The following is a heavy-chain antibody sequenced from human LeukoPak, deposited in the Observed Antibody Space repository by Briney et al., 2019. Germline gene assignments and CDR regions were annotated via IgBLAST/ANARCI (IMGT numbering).Heavy chain of an antibody. CDR3: ARDGGYGDYPHFDY. CDR2: ISSSNITM. V-gene: IGHV3-11*01. J-gene: IGHJ4*01. CDR1: GFTLNNYY. D-gene: IGHD4-17*01. Sequence: GGSLRLSCAASGFTLNNYYMPWIRQAPGKGLEWLSYISSSNITMYYADSVKGRFTISRDNAKKSLYLQMNSLRPDDTAVYYCARDGGYGDYPHFDYWGQGTLVTVSS.